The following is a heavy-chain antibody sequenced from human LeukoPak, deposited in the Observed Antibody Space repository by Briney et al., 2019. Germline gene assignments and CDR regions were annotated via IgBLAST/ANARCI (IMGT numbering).Heavy chain of an antibody. Sequence: SQTLSLTCTVSGGSISSGDYYWSWIRQPPGKGLEWIGYVYYSGSTCYNPSLKSRVTISVDTSNKQFSLKLSSVTAADTDVYYCASHYYGSGPTDMILDVWGQGTPVTVSS. CDR2: VYYSGST. V-gene: IGHV4-30-4*01. CDR1: GGSISSGDYY. CDR3: ASHYYGSGPTDMILDV. J-gene: IGHJ6*02. D-gene: IGHD3-10*01.